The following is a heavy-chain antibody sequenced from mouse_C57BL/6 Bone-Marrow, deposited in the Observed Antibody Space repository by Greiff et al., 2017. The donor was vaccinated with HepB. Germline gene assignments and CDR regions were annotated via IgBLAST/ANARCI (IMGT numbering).Heavy chain of an antibody. CDR2: IHPNSGST. CDR3: APLTVTFFWFAY. CDR1: GYTFTSYW. V-gene: IGHV1-64*01. J-gene: IGHJ3*01. D-gene: IGHD4-1*01. Sequence: QVQLQQPGAELVKPGASVKLSCKASGYTFTSYWMHWVKQRPGQGLEWIGMIHPNSGSTNYNEKFKSKATLTVDKSSSTAYMQLSSLTSEDSAVYYCAPLTVTFFWFAYWGQGTLVTVSA.